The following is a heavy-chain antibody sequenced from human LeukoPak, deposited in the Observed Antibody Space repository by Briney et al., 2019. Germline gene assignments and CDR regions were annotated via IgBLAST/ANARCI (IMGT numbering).Heavy chain of an antibody. CDR3: AKGDSGWNLMAFDI. J-gene: IGHJ3*02. D-gene: IGHD6-19*01. Sequence: SETLSLTCTVSGGSISSYYWSWIRQPPGKGLEWIGYIYYSGSTNYNPSLKSRVTISVDTSKNQFSLKLSSVTAADTAVYYCAKGDSGWNLMAFDIWGQGTMVTVS. CDR2: IYYSGST. V-gene: IGHV4-59*01. CDR1: GGSISSYY.